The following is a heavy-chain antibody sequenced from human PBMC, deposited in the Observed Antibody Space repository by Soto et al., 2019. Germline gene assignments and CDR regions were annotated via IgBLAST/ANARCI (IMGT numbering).Heavy chain of an antibody. D-gene: IGHD1-26*01. CDR2: ISGSGYNR. J-gene: IGHJ6*02. V-gene: IGHV3-23*01. CDR3: AKSLGVWVNVPYYYGMDV. CDR1: GFTFRNYA. Sequence: PGGSLSLSCAASGFTFRNYAMNWVRQAPGKGLEWVSGISGSGYNRHYTDSVKGRFTISRDISKNTLYLQMNSLRAEDTAIYYCAKSLGVWVNVPYYYGMDVWGQGTTVTVSS.